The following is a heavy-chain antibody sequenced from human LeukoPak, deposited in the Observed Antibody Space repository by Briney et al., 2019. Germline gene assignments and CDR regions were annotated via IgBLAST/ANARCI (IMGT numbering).Heavy chain of an antibody. V-gene: IGHV4-59*01. CDR2: IYDRGST. CDR1: GGSISSYY. Sequence: ETLSLTCTVSGGSISSYYWSWIRQPPGKGLEWIGNIYDRGSTRYNPSLKSRVTISVDTSKNQFSLRLSSVTAADTAVYYCARGRTFDNWGQGTLVTVSS. CDR3: ARGRTFDN. J-gene: IGHJ4*02.